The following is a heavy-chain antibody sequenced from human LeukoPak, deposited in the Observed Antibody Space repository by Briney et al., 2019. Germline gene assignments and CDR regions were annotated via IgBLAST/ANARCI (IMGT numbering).Heavy chain of an antibody. CDR2: INHSGST. D-gene: IGHD1-1*01. CDR3: ARGGELERLSIYYYYMDV. V-gene: IGHV4-34*01. CDR1: GGSFSGYY. J-gene: IGHJ6*03. Sequence: PSETLSLTCAVYGGSFSGYYWSWIRQPPGKGLEWIGAINHSGSTNYNPSLKSRVTISVDTSKNQFSLKLSSVTAADTAVYYCARGGELERLSIYYYYMDVWGKGTTVTVSS.